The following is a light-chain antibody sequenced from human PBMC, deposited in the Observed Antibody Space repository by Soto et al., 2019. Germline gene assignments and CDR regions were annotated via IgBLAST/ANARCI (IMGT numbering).Light chain of an antibody. V-gene: IGKV1-6*01. Sequence: AIQMTQAPSSLSASVTDRFTITCRASQDIKNDLGWYQQKPGKAPELLIYAASSLQSGVPSRFSGSGSGTHFTLTISSLQPEDVATYYCLHDYSFPWTFGQGTKVDI. J-gene: IGKJ1*01. CDR1: QDIKND. CDR3: LHDYSFPWT. CDR2: AAS.